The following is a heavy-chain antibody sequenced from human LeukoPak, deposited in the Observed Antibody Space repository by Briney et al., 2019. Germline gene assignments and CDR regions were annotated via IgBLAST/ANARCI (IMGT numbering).Heavy chain of an antibody. CDR1: GGSISSYY. CDR3: AQVGASEGPFDY. Sequence: PSETLSLTCTVSGGSISSYYWSWIRQPPGKGLEWIGYIYYSGSTNYNPSLKSRVTISVDTSKNQFSLKLSSVTAADTAVYYCAQVGASEGPFDYWGQGTLVTVSS. J-gene: IGHJ4*02. D-gene: IGHD1-26*01. CDR2: IYYSGST. V-gene: IGHV4-59*01.